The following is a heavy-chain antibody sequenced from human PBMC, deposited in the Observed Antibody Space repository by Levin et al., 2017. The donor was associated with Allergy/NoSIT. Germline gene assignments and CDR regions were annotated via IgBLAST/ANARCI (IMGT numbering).Heavy chain of an antibody. CDR1: GFTFSSYE. CDR3: ARDPTYYDSSGSSGMDV. J-gene: IGHJ6*02. Sequence: GGSLRLSCAASGFTFSSYEMNWVRQAPGKGLEWVSYISSSGSTIYYADSVKGRFTISRDNAKNSLYLQMNSLRAEDTAVYYCARDPTYYDSSGSSGMDVWGQGTTVTVSS. D-gene: IGHD3-22*01. CDR2: ISSSGSTI. V-gene: IGHV3-48*03.